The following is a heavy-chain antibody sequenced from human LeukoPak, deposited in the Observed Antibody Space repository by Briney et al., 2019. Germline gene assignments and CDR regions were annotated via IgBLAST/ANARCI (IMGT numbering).Heavy chain of an antibody. V-gene: IGHV3-23*01. CDR3: ARYGPIASGRSLDY. CDR2: ISGSGGST. D-gene: IGHD1-26*01. Sequence: PGGSLRLSCTASGFXFSSYDIGWVRQAPGKGLEWVSAISGSGGSTSYADSVMGRFTISRDNSKSTLDLQMSSLRAEDTAVYYCARYGPIASGRSLDYWGQGTLVTVSS. CDR1: GFXFSSYD. J-gene: IGHJ4*02.